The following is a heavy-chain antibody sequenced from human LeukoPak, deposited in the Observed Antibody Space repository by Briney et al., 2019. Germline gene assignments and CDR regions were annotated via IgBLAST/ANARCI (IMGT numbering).Heavy chain of an antibody. CDR2: IWYDGSNK. CDR3: ARESRGCSSTSCYLGVDYYYGMDV. D-gene: IGHD2-2*01. V-gene: IGHV3-33*08. J-gene: IGHJ6*02. Sequence: GRSLKLSCAASGFTFSSYAMHWVRQAPGKGLEWVAVIWYDGSNKYYADSVKGRFTISRDNSKNTLYLQMNSLRAEDTAVYYCARESRGCSSTSCYLGVDYYYGMDVWGQGTTVTVSS. CDR1: GFTFSSYA.